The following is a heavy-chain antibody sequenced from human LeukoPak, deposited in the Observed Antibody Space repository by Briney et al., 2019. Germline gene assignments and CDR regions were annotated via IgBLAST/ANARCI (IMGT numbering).Heavy chain of an antibody. Sequence: GSLRLSCAASGFAFNTYSMNWVRQPPGKGLEWIGSINYSGSTYYNPSLKSRVTISVDTSKNQFSLSLSSVTAADTAVYYCARNDCPGGTCYWNRGYFDYWGQGTLVTVSS. D-gene: IGHD2-15*01. V-gene: IGHV4-59*05. CDR3: ARNDCPGGTCYWNRGYFDY. J-gene: IGHJ4*02. CDR2: INYSGST. CDR1: GFAFNTYSMN.